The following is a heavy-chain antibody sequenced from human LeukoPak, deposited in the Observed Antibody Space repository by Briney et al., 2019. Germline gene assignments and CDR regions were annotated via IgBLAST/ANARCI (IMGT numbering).Heavy chain of an antibody. J-gene: IGHJ5*02. Sequence: PGGSLRLSCTASGFTISNNYMSWVRHAPGKGLEWVSIIYSDRSTYYPESVKGRFTITRGDSKNTLFLQMDSLRVEETGIYYCARDSAFSSYSTWGQGALVTVSS. V-gene: IGHV3-53*01. D-gene: IGHD2-15*01. CDR3: ARDSAFSSYST. CDR1: GFTISNNY. CDR2: IYSDRST.